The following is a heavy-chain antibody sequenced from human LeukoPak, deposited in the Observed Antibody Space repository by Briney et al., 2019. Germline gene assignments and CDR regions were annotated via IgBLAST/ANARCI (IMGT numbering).Heavy chain of an antibody. V-gene: IGHV1-8*01. D-gene: IGHD3-3*01. J-gene: IGHJ5*02. Sequence: ASVKVSCKASGYTFTSYDINWVRQATGQGLEWMGWVNPNSGNTGYAQKFQGRVTITRNTSISTAYMELSSLRSEDTAVYYCARGKRVDFWSGSSRYADKATRYNWFDPWGQGTLVTVSS. CDR3: ARGKRVDFWSGSSRYADKATRYNWFDP. CDR2: VNPNSGNT. CDR1: GYTFTSYD.